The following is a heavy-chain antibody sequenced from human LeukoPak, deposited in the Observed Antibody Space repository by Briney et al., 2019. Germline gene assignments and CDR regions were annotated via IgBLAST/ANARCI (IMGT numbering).Heavy chain of an antibody. CDR2: ITRGGLYT. CDR1: VVTFNTVV. D-gene: IGHD3-10*01. V-gene: IGHV3-21*01. J-gene: IGHJ3*02. CDR3: ARLYGTGYAAFDI. Sequence: VGSLRLSSAASVVTFNTVVVNSVREAPGRGGWWGSAITRGGLYTYYTDSLNGRFTIYTDNAKSSLYLHLNSLRAADKAVYYCARLYGTGYAAFDIWGQGTMVTVSS.